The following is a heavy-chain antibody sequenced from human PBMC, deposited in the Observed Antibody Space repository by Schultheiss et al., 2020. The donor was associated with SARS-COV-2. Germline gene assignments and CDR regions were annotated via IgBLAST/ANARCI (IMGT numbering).Heavy chain of an antibody. D-gene: IGHD3-3*01. CDR1: GFTFGDYA. CDR3: AREVLEWLDNDYYYYMDV. CDR2: IYSGGST. J-gene: IGHJ6*03. Sequence: GESLKISCTASGFTFGDYAMNWVRQAPGKGLEWVSVIYSGGSTYYADSVKSRFTISRDNSKNTLYLQMNSLRAEDTAVYYCAREVLEWLDNDYYYYMDVWGKGTTVTVSS. V-gene: IGHV3-66*01.